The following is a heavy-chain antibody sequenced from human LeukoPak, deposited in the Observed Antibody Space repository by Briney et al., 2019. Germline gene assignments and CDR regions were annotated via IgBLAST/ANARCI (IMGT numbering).Heavy chain of an antibody. D-gene: IGHD3-22*01. V-gene: IGHV3-66*01. J-gene: IGHJ4*02. CDR1: GFTVSSNY. CDR3: ARDQDYDSSGYYFL. Sequence: GGSLRLSCAASGFTVSSNYMSWVRQAPGKGLEWVSVIYSGGSTYYADPVKGRFTISRDNSKNTLYLQMNSLRAEDTAVYYCARDQDYDSSGYYFLWGQGTLVTVSS. CDR2: IYSGGST.